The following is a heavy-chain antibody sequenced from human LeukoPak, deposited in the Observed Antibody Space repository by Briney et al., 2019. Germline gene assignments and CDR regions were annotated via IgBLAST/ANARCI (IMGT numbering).Heavy chain of an antibody. Sequence: SETLSLTCTVSGGSISSYYWSWIRQPPGKGLEWIGYIYYSGSTNYNPSLKSRVTISVDTSKNQFSLKLSSVTAADTAVYYCARGGYCSSTSCYTHAFDIWGQGTMVTVSS. CDR2: IYYSGST. J-gene: IGHJ3*02. V-gene: IGHV4-59*01. CDR1: GGSISSYY. D-gene: IGHD2-2*02. CDR3: ARGGYCSSTSCYTHAFDI.